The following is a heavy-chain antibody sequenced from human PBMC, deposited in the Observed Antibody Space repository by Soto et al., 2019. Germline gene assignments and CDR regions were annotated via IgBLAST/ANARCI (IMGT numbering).Heavy chain of an antibody. Sequence: ASVKVSCKASGGTFSNYAISWVRQAPGQGLEWMGGIIPIFGTANYAQKFQGRVTITADESTSTAYMELSSLRSEDTAVYYCARDFPQGYYDSSGYPHDAFDIWGQGTMVTVSS. V-gene: IGHV1-69*13. CDR3: ARDFPQGYYDSSGYPHDAFDI. CDR1: GGTFSNYA. J-gene: IGHJ3*02. D-gene: IGHD3-22*01. CDR2: IIPIFGTA.